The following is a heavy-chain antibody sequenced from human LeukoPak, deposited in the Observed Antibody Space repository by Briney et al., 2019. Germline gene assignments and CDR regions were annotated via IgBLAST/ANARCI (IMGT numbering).Heavy chain of an antibody. V-gene: IGHV1-24*01. Sequence: ASVKVSCKVSGYTLTELSMHWVRQAPGKGLEWMGGFDPEDGETIYAQKFRGRVTMTEDTSTDTAYMELSSLRSEDTAVYYCATEEHDYGDYGQAFDIWGQGTMVTVSS. CDR3: ATEEHDYGDYGQAFDI. CDR2: FDPEDGET. CDR1: GYTLTELS. D-gene: IGHD4-17*01. J-gene: IGHJ3*02.